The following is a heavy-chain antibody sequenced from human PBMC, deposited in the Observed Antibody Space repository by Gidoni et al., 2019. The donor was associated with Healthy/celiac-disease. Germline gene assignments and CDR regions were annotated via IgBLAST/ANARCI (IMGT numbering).Heavy chain of an antibody. CDR3: ARHLGFYSSSSFFDY. D-gene: IGHD6-6*01. V-gene: IGHV4-39*01. Sequence: STYYNPSLKSRVTISVDTSKNQFSLKLSSVTAADTAVYYCARHLGFYSSSSFFDYWGQGTLVTVSS. J-gene: IGHJ4*02. CDR2: ST.